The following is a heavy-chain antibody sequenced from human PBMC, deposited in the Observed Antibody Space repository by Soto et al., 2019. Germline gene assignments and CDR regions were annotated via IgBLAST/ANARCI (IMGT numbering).Heavy chain of an antibody. J-gene: IGHJ6*02. CDR2: ISNSGST. CDR3: TTQGFGGLHGLVDV. D-gene: IGHD3-10*01. CDR1: GGSISSYY. V-gene: IGHV4-59*08. Sequence: SETLSLTGTVSGGSISSYYCSWIRQPPGKGLEWIGYISNSGSTSYNPSLKSRVSISVDTSKNQFSLKLTSVTAADTAVYYSTTQGFGGLHGLVDVWGQGTTVTVSS.